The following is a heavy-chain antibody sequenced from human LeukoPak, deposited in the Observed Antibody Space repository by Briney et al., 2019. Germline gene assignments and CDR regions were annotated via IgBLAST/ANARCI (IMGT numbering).Heavy chain of an antibody. D-gene: IGHD4-23*01. Sequence: PGGSLRLSCAASGFTFSSYAMHWVRQAPGKGLEWVAVISYDGSNKYYADSVKGRFTISRDNTKNTLHLQMNSLRAEDTAVYYCARERYGGNFLHPAAGYWGQGTLVTVSS. V-gene: IGHV3-30-3*01. CDR1: GFTFSSYA. J-gene: IGHJ4*02. CDR3: ARERYGGNFLHPAAGY. CDR2: ISYDGSNK.